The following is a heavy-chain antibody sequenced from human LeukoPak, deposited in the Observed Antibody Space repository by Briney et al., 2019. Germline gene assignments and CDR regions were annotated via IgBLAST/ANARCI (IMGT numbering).Heavy chain of an antibody. CDR1: GGSFSGYY. D-gene: IGHD3-10*01. V-gene: IGHV4-34*01. CDR3: ARGKGTYYCYMDV. Sequence: PSETLSLTCAVYGGSFSGYYWSWIRQPPGKGLEWIGEINHSGSTNYNPSLKSRVTISVDTSKNQFSLKLSSVTAADTAVYYCARGKGTYYCYMDVWGKGTTVTVSS. CDR2: INHSGST. J-gene: IGHJ6*03.